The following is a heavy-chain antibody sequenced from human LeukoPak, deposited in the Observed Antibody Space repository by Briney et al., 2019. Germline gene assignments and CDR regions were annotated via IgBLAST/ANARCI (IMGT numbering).Heavy chain of an antibody. CDR3: ARGTRRVFSGPDEYFQH. CDR1: GFTFSSYW. Sequence: TGGSLRLSCAASGFTFSSYWMSWVRQAPGKGLEWVANIKQDGSEKYYVDSVKGRFTISRDNAKNSLYLQMNSLRAEDTAVYYCARGTRRVFSGPDEYFQHWGQGTLVTVSS. V-gene: IGHV3-7*01. D-gene: IGHD6-13*01. CDR2: IKQDGSEK. J-gene: IGHJ1*01.